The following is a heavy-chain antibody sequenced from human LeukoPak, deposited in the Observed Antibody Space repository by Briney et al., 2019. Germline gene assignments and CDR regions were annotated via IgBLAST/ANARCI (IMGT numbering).Heavy chain of an antibody. D-gene: IGHD3-10*01. CDR3: ARRGSTYYYGSGSYYSAVLDLGY. CDR2: IYYSGST. CDR1: GGSISSYY. Sequence: KASETLSLTCTVSGGSISSYYWGRIRQPPGKGLEWIGSIYYSGSTYYNPSLKSRVTISVDTSKNQFSLKLSSVTAADTAVYYCARRGSTYYYGSGSYYSAVLDLGYWGQGTLVTVSS. J-gene: IGHJ4*02. V-gene: IGHV4-39*07.